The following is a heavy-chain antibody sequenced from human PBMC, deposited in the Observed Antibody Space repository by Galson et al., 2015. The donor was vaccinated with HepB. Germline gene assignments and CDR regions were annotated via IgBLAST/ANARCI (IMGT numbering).Heavy chain of an antibody. V-gene: IGHV4-61*02. CDR3: ARDALYSSSWYEFYYFDY. CDR1: GGSISSGNYY. CDR2: IYTSGST. Sequence: TLSLTCTVSGGSISSGNYYWSWIRQPAGKGLEWIGRIYTSGSTNYNPSLKSRVTISVDTSKNQFSLKLSSVTAADTAVYYCARDALYSSSWYEFYYFDYWGQGTPVTVSS. D-gene: IGHD6-13*01. J-gene: IGHJ4*02.